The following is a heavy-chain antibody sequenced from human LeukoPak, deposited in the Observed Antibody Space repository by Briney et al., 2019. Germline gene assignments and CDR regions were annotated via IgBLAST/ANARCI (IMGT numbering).Heavy chain of an antibody. D-gene: IGHD5-12*01. CDR3: ARGLVLATDDAFDI. J-gene: IGHJ3*02. CDR2: VYDNDIS. V-gene: IGHV4-59*01. CDR1: GASIRSYF. Sequence: SETLSLTCSVSGASIRSYFWSWIRQSPGTGLEWIGYVYDNDISNFNPYLESRVTILVDRSKSQFSLKLRYVTAADTAVYYCARGLVLATDDAFDIWGPGKMVTVSS.